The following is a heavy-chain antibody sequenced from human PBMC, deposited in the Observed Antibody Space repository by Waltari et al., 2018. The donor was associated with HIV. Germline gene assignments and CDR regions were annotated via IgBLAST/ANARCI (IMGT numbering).Heavy chain of an antibody. V-gene: IGHV4-39*01. D-gene: IGHD2-15*01. CDR2: IYYSGST. Sequence: QLQLQESGPGLVTPSETLSLTCTVSGGSISSSSYYWGWIRQPPGKGLEWIGSIYYSGSTYYNPSLKSRVTISVDTSKNQFSLKLSSVTAADTAVYYCASSTYCSGGSCKPFDCWGQGTLVTVSS. CDR3: ASSTYCSGGSCKPFDC. J-gene: IGHJ4*02. CDR1: GGSISSSSYY.